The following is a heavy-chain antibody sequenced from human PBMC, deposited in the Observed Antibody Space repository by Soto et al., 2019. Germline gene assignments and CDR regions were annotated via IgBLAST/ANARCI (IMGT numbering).Heavy chain of an antibody. CDR3: ARVGQGAWYFDL. CDR2: INPDGRGT. J-gene: IGHJ2*01. D-gene: IGHD1-26*01. Sequence: EVQLLESGGGLVQPGGSLTLSCAASGFTFSSYWMHWVRQAPGKGVVWVSRINPDGRGTNYADSVKGRFTISRDNAKNTLYLPMNSLRPEDTAAYYCARVGQGAWYFDLWGRITLVTVSS. V-gene: IGHV3-74*01. CDR1: GFTFSSYW.